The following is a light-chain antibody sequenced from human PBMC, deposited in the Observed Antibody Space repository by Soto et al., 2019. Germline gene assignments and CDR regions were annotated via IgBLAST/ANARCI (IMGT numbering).Light chain of an antibody. Sequence: QSALTQPASVSGSPGRSITISCTGTSSDVGAYNSVSWYQQYPGKAPKLVIHDVSNRPSGVSNRFSGSKSGNTASLTISGLQAEDEADYYCSSYTSSSSYVFGSGTKVTVL. V-gene: IGLV2-14*01. J-gene: IGLJ1*01. CDR2: DVS. CDR3: SSYTSSSSYV. CDR1: SSDVGAYNS.